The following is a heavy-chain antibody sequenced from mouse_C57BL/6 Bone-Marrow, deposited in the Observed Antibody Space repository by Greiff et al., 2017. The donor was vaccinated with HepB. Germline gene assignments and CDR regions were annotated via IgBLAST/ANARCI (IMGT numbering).Heavy chain of an antibody. V-gene: IGHV5-6*01. CDR3: ARPGYVAWFDY. CDR1: GFTFSSYG. J-gene: IGHJ3*01. Sequence: EVKLVESGGDLVKPGGSLKLSCAASGFTFSSYGMSWVRQTPDKRLEWVATISSGGSYTYYPDSVKGRFTISRDNAKNTLYLQMSSLKSEDTAMYYCARPGYVAWFDYWGQGTLVTVSA. CDR2: ISSGGSYT. D-gene: IGHD3-1*01.